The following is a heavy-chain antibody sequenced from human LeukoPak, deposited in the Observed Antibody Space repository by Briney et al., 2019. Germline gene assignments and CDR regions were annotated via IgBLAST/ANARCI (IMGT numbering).Heavy chain of an antibody. D-gene: IGHD6-19*01. CDR1: GFTFSSYG. Sequence: GGSLRLSCAASGFTFSSYGMHWVRQAPDKGLEWMAVISYDGSNKYYADSVKGRFTISRDNSKNTLYLQMNSLRAEDTAVYYCAKDMGYSSGFDPWGQGTLVTVSS. CDR3: AKDMGYSSGFDP. V-gene: IGHV3-30*18. CDR2: ISYDGSNK. J-gene: IGHJ5*02.